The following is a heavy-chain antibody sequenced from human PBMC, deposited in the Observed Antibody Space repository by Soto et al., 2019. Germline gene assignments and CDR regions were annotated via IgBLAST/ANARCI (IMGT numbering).Heavy chain of an antibody. V-gene: IGHV1-18*01. D-gene: IGHD2-15*01. CDR1: GYTFTSYG. Sequence: VKVSCKASGYTFTSYGISWVRQAPGQGLEWMGWISAYNGNTNYAQKLQGRVTMTRDTSTSTVYMELSSLRSEDTAVYYCARDYPRGYCSGGSCFGYYYYYYGMDVWGQGTTVTVSS. J-gene: IGHJ6*02. CDR3: ARDYPRGYCSGGSCFGYYYYYYGMDV. CDR2: ISAYNGNT.